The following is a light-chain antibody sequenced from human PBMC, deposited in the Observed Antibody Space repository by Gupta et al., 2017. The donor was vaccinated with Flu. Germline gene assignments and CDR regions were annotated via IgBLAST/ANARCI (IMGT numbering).Light chain of an antibody. CDR2: AAA. CDR1: QSISSL. CDR3: QQSDSTPQT. V-gene: IGKV1-39*01. J-gene: IGKJ2*01. Sequence: PSSLSASVGDRVTTTCRASQSISSLLNWYQQKPGKAPKLLIDAAASLQSGVPSMFSGSGSGTDFTLTISRLQPEDFATYYCQQSDSTPQTFGQGTKLEIK.